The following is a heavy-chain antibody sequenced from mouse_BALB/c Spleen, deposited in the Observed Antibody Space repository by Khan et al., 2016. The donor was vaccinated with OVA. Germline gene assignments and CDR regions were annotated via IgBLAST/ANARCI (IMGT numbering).Heavy chain of an antibody. V-gene: IGHV1-7*01. J-gene: IGHJ4*01. D-gene: IGHD2-1*01. CDR1: GYTFTSYW. CDR3: AGYGNYEGAMDY. Sequence: QVRLQQSGAELAKPGASVKMSCKASGYTFTSYWMHWVKQRPGQGLEWIGYINPSTGYTEYNQKFKDKATLTADKSSSTAYMQLSSLTSEDSAVYYCAGYGNYEGAMDYWGQGTSVTVSS. CDR2: INPSTGYT.